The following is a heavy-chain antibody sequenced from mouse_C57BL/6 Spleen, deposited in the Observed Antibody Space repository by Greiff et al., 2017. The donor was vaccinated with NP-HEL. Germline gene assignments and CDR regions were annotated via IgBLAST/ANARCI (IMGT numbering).Heavy chain of an antibody. D-gene: IGHD2-3*01. Sequence: EVQLQQSGPELVKPGASVKIPCKASGYTFTDYNMDWVKQSHGKSLEWIGDINPNNGGTIYNQKFKGKATLTVDKSSSTAYMELRSLTSEDTAVYYWARAGWSSYAMDYWGQGTSVTVSS. V-gene: IGHV1-18*01. J-gene: IGHJ4*01. CDR1: GYTFTDYN. CDR3: ARAGWSSYAMDY. CDR2: INPNNGGT.